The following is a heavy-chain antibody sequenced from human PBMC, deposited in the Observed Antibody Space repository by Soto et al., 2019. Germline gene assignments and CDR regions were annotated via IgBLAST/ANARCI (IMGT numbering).Heavy chain of an antibody. CDR3: ARGSTVETGSY. Sequence: QVQLVQSGAEVKKPGASVKVSCKASGYTFTSYGISWVRQAPGQGLEWMGWISGYNGNTNNAQKPRGSVTMNTDTSQSTAYMELRSPRSDDTAVYYCARGSTVETGSYWGQGTLVTVSS. D-gene: IGHD5-18*01. CDR2: ISGYNGNT. V-gene: IGHV1-18*01. J-gene: IGHJ4*02. CDR1: GYTFTSYG.